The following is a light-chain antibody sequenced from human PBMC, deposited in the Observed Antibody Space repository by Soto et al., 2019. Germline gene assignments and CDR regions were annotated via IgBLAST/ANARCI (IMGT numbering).Light chain of an antibody. CDR2: GAS. CDR3: QQYGSSPIT. CDR1: QTVTNRY. J-gene: IGKJ5*01. Sequence: EIVLTQSPGTLSLSPGERATLSCRASQTVTNRYLGWYQQKPGQAPRLRFFGASSRGTGIPDRFSGSGSGTDFTLTISRLEPEDFAVDYCQQYGSSPITFGQGTRLEIK. V-gene: IGKV3-20*01.